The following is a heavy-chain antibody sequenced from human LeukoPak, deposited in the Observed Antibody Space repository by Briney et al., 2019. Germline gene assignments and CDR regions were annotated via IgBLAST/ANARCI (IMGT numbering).Heavy chain of an antibody. CDR2: IYSGGST. CDR3: ARVLGSGYIDY. J-gene: IGHJ4*02. V-gene: IGHV4-59*01. Sequence: SETLSLTCTVSGGSITPYYWSWIRQPPGKGLEWIGCIYSGGSTNHNPSLKSRVSISVDTSKNHFSLKLSSVTAADTAVYYCARVLGSGYIDYWGQATLVTVSS. D-gene: IGHD3-3*01. CDR1: GGSITPYY.